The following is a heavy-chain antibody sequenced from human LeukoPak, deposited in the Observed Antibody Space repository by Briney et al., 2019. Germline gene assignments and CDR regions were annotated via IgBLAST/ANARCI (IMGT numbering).Heavy chain of an antibody. J-gene: IGHJ4*02. CDR2: IYYSGST. D-gene: IGHD4-17*01. Sequence: SETLSLTCTVSGGSISSGSYDWYWIRQPPGKGLEWIGSIYYSGSTYYNPSLKSRVTISVDTSKNQFSLKLSSVTAADTAVYYCALGDYVFGYWGQGTLVTVSS. CDR3: ALGDYVFGY. V-gene: IGHV4-39*07. CDR1: GGSISSGSYD.